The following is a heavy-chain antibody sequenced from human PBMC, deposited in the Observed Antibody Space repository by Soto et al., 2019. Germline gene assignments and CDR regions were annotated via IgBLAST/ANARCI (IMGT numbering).Heavy chain of an antibody. CDR3: ARGDFLYYGGNFTPLDY. Sequence: GSLRLSCAASGFTFSSYWMTWVRQAPGKGLEWVAIIKQDETNRHYVDSVEGRFTISRDNSKNSLYLQMNSLRAEDTAVYYCARGDFLYYGGNFTPLDYWGQGTLVTVSS. D-gene: IGHD4-17*01. J-gene: IGHJ4*02. CDR1: GFTFSSYW. CDR2: IKQDETNR. V-gene: IGHV3-7*02.